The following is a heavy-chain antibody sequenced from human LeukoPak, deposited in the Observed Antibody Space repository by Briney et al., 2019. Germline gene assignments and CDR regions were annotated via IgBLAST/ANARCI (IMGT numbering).Heavy chain of an antibody. Sequence: GGSLRLSCAASGFIFSSYGMHWVRQAPGKGLEWVAFVRYDGSNKYYADSVKGRFTISRDNSKNTLYLQMNSLRAEDTALYYCATDEGSASSYIDYWGQGTLVTVSS. J-gene: IGHJ4*02. D-gene: IGHD2-2*02. CDR1: GFIFSSYG. CDR2: VRYDGSNK. CDR3: ATDEGSASSYIDY. V-gene: IGHV3-30*02.